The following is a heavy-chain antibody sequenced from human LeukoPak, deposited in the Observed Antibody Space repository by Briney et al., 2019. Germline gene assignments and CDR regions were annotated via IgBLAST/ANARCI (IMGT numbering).Heavy chain of an antibody. J-gene: IGHJ4*02. V-gene: IGHV3-23*01. D-gene: IGHD1-26*01. Sequence: GGSLRLSCVASGFTFKNYVMICVRQAPGERLEWLASIYGSGVSISYADSVKGRFTISRDNSNNTLYLQMNSLRAEDTAMYYCAKDLGWELPAEAYWGQGILVTVSS. CDR3: AKDLGWELPAEAY. CDR1: GFTFKNYV. CDR2: IYGSGVSI.